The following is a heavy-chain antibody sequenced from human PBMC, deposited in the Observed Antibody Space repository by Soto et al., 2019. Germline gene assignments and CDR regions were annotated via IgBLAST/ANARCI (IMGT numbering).Heavy chain of an antibody. D-gene: IGHD6-13*01. CDR2: IIPIFGTA. CDR3: ARTGENVLKIAAAGYWFDP. V-gene: IGHV1-69*13. CDR1: GGTFSSYA. J-gene: IGHJ5*02. Sequence: SVKVSCKASGGTFSSYAISWVRQAPGQGLEWMGGIIPIFGTANDAQKFQGRVTITADESTSTAYMELSSLRSEDTAVYYCARTGENVLKIAAAGYWFDPWGQGTLVTVSS.